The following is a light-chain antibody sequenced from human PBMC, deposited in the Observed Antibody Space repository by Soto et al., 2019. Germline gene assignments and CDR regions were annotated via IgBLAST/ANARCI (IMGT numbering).Light chain of an antibody. V-gene: IGLV2-14*01. CDR3: SSYTSSSTLWV. CDR2: EVS. Sequence: QSVLTQPASVSGSPGQSITISCTGTSSDVGGYKYVSWYQQHPGKAPKLMIYEVSNRPSGVSNRFSGSESGNTASLTISGLQAEDEADYYCSSYTSSSTLWVFGGGTKLTVL. CDR1: SSDVGGYKY. J-gene: IGLJ3*02.